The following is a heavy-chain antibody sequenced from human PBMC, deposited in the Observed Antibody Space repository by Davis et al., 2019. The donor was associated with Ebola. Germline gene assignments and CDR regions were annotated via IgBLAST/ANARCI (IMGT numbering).Heavy chain of an antibody. J-gene: IGHJ6*02. CDR1: GGSISSSNW. V-gene: IGHV4-4*02. CDR3: ARESFTSGNYYTGYYYYGMDV. Sequence: MPSETLSLTCAVSGGSISSSNWWSWVRQPPGKGLEWIGEIYHSGSTNYNPSLKSRVTISVAKSKNQFSLKLSSVTAADTAVYYCARESFTSGNYYTGYYYYGMDVWGQGSTVTVSS. D-gene: IGHD3-10*01. CDR2: IYHSGST.